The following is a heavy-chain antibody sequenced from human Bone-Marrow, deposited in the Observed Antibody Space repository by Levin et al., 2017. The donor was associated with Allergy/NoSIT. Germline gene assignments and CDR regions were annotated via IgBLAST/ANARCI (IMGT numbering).Heavy chain of an antibody. CDR3: ARGGDSSGYYYRLY. CDR2: ISYDGSNK. J-gene: IGHJ4*02. V-gene: IGHV3-30*04. Sequence: GESLKISCAASGFTFSSYAMHWVRQAPGKGLEWVAVISYDGSNKYYADSVKGRFTISRDNSKNTLYLQMNSLRAEDTAVYYCARGGDSSGYYYRLYWGQGTLVTVSS. CDR1: GFTFSSYA. D-gene: IGHD3-22*01.